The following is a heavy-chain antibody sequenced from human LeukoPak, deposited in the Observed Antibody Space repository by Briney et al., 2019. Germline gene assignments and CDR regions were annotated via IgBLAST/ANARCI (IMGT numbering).Heavy chain of an antibody. Sequence: GGSLRLSCAASGFTFSDYYMDWVRQAPGKGLEWVGRIRNKANSYTTEPAASVKGRFTISRDDSKNSLYLQMNSLKTEDTAVYYCTRSHSSGYGPVDYWGQGTLVTVSS. J-gene: IGHJ4*02. V-gene: IGHV3-72*01. CDR2: IRNKANSYTT. D-gene: IGHD3-22*01. CDR1: GFTFSDYY. CDR3: TRSHSSGYGPVDY.